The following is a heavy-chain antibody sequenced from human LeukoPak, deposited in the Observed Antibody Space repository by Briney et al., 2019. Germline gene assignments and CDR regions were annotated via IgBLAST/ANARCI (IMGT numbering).Heavy chain of an antibody. CDR1: GYTFTGYY. CDR2: INPSSGGT. D-gene: IGHD1-1*01. Sequence: ASVKVSCKASGYTFTGYYIHWVRQAPGQGLERMGWINPSSGGTNYAQNFQGTVTMTRDTSTSTAYMELSRLRSDDTAVYYCARRLGAGTTLGYWGQGTLVTVSS. J-gene: IGHJ4*02. CDR3: ARRLGAGTTLGY. V-gene: IGHV1-2*02.